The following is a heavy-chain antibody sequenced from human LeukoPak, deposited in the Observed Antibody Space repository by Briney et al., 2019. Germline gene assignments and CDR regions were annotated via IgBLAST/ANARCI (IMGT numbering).Heavy chain of an antibody. J-gene: IGHJ4*02. Sequence: ASVKVSCKASGYTFTSYYMHWVRQAPGQGLEWMGIINPSGGSTSYAQKFQGRVTMTRDTSTSTVYMELSSLRSEDTAVYYCARGGRPWVAAGLRQFDYWGQGTLVTVSS. V-gene: IGHV1-46*01. D-gene: IGHD6-13*01. CDR1: GYTFTSYY. CDR2: INPSGGST. CDR3: ARGGRPWVAAGLRQFDY.